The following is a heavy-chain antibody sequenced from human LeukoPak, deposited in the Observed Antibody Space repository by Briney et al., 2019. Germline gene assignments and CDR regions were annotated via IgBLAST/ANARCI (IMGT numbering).Heavy chain of an antibody. V-gene: IGHV1-3*01. CDR1: GYSFSDYA. CDR3: ARGKWTATETTYYLDY. D-gene: IGHD4-17*01. Sequence: ASVKVSCKASGYSFSDYAIQWVRQAPGQRLEWMGWINAGNGKTKYSQNFQGRGTITRDRSASTAYMELSSLRSEDTSIYYCARGKWTATETTYYLDYWGQGTLVTVSS. J-gene: IGHJ4*02. CDR2: INAGNGKT.